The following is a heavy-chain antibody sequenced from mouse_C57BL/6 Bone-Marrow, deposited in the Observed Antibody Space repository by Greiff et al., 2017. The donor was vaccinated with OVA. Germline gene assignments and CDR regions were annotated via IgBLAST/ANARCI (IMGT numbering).Heavy chain of an antibody. Sequence: EVKLMESGGGLVQPKGSLKLSCAASGFSFNTYAMNWVRQAPGKGLEWVARIRSKSNNYATYYADSVKDRFTISRDDSESMLYLQMNNLKTEDTAMYYCVRHGKLPFDYWGQGTTLTVSS. J-gene: IGHJ2*01. CDR1: GFSFNTYA. CDR3: VRHGKLPFDY. V-gene: IGHV10-1*01. CDR2: IRSKSNNYAT.